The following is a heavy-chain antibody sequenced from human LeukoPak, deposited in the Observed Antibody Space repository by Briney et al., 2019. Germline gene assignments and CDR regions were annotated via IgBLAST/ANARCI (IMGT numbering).Heavy chain of an antibody. Sequence: GGSLRLSCAASGFTFSSYGMHWVRQAPGKGLEWVAVISYDGSNKYYADSVKGRFTISRDNSKNTLYLQMNSLRAEDTAVYYCAKDWGFFCSGGDYWGQGTLVTVSS. CDR3: AKDWGFFCSGGDY. J-gene: IGHJ4*02. D-gene: IGHD2-15*01. CDR2: ISYDGSNK. V-gene: IGHV3-30*18. CDR1: GFTFSSYG.